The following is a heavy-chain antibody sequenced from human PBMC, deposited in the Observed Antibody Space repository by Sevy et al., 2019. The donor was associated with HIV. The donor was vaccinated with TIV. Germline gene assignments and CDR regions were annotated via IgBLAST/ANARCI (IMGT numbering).Heavy chain of an antibody. CDR3: ARDTTPLYYDYVWGSYRYTVDAFDI. CDR1: GFTFDDYG. V-gene: IGHV3-20*04. Sequence: GGSLRLSCAASGFTFDDYGMSWVRQAPGKGLEWVSGINWNGGSTGYADSVKGQFTISRDNAKNSLYLQMNRLRAEGTGLYYCARDTTPLYYDYVWGSYRYTVDAFDIWGQGTMVTVSS. J-gene: IGHJ3*02. D-gene: IGHD3-16*02. CDR2: INWNGGST.